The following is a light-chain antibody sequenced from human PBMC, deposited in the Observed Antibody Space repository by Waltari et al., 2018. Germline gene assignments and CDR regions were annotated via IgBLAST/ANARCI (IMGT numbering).Light chain of an antibody. CDR2: EVS. Sequence: QSALTQPASVSGSPGQSITISCPGTSSDGGGYNYASWYQQHPGKAPKLMIYEVSNRPSGVSNRFSGSKSGNTASLTISGLQAEDEADYYCSSYTSSSTYVFGTGTKVTVL. CDR1: SSDGGGYNY. CDR3: SSYTSSSTYV. V-gene: IGLV2-14*01. J-gene: IGLJ1*01.